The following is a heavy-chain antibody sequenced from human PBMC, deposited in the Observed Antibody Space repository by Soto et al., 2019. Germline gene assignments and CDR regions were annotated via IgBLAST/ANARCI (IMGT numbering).Heavy chain of an antibody. CDR3: ASQGLLRKVYWFDP. CDR1: GGSISSSSHY. D-gene: IGHD2-15*01. CDR2: IYYSGST. V-gene: IGHV4-39*01. J-gene: IGHJ5*02. Sequence: SETLSLTCTVSGGSISSSSHYWGWIRQPPGKGLEWIGSIYYSGSTYYNPSLKSRVTISVDTSKNQFSLKLSSVTAADTAVYYCASQGLLRKVYWFDPWGQGTLVTVSS.